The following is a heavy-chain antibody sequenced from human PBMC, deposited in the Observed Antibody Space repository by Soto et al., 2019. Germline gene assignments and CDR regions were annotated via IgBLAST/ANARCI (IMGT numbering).Heavy chain of an antibody. V-gene: IGHV4-59*01. CDR3: ARGRSSGYPNGFDP. D-gene: IGHD3-22*01. Sequence: WETLSLTCTVSGGSISSYYWSWIRQPPGKGLEWIGYIYYSGSTNYNPSLKSRVTISVDTSKNQFSLKLSSVTAADTAVYYCARGRSSGYPNGFDPWGQGTLVTVSS. J-gene: IGHJ5*02. CDR1: GGSISSYY. CDR2: IYYSGST.